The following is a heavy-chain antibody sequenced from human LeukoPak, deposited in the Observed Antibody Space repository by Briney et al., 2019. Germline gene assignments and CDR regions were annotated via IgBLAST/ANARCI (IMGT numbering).Heavy chain of an antibody. CDR2: INHSGST. V-gene: IGHV4-34*01. Sequence: SETLSLTCAVYGGSFSGYYWSWIRQPPGKGLEWIGEINHSGSTNYNPSLKSRVTISVDTSKNQFSLKLSSVTAADTAVYYCARRSQYYDFWSGYWPDGMDVWGQGTTVTVSS. D-gene: IGHD3-3*01. J-gene: IGHJ6*02. CDR3: ARRSQYYDFWSGYWPDGMDV. CDR1: GGSFSGYY.